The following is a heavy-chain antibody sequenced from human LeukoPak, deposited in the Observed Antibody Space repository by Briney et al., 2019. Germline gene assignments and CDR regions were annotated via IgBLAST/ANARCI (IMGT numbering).Heavy chain of an antibody. CDR1: GYTFTSLD. J-gene: IGHJ4*02. D-gene: IGHD1-20*01. CDR2: INPKLGYT. CDR3: ARGITQGFDH. V-gene: IGHV1-8*01. Sequence: ASVKVSCKASGYTFTSLDINWVRQAPGQGLEWMGWINPKLGYTGYAQKFQARVTITRDTSIETAYMELSILRSDDTAVYYCARGITQGFDHWGQGTLVTVSS.